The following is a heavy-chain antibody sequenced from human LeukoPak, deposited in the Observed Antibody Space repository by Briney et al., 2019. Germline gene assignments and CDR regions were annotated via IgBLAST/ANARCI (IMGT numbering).Heavy chain of an antibody. V-gene: IGHV3-21*01. CDR3: ARDRENREGFCSGGTCSPPDY. CDR2: ITSNSDDL. Sequence: PVGSLRLSCVASGFNFRTHTMNWVRQAPGKGLEWLSSITSNSDDLYYAVSLKDRFTISRNNGKSTLYLQMKRLTVEDTAVYYCARDRENREGFCSGGTCSPPDYWGPGTLVVVSS. J-gene: IGHJ4*02. D-gene: IGHD2-8*02. CDR1: GFNFRTHT.